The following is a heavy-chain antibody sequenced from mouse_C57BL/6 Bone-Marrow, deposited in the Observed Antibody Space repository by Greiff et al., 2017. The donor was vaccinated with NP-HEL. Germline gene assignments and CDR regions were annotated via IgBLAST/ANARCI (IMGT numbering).Heavy chain of an antibody. Sequence: EVQRVESGGGLVQPGGSLKLSCAASGFTFSDYYMYWVRQTPEKRLEWVAYISNGGGSTYYPDTVKGRFTISRDNAKNTLYLQMSRLKSEDTAMYYCARRPPTVVYFDYWGQGTTLTVSS. V-gene: IGHV5-12*01. D-gene: IGHD1-1*01. CDR3: ARRPPTVVYFDY. CDR2: ISNGGGST. J-gene: IGHJ2*01. CDR1: GFTFSDYY.